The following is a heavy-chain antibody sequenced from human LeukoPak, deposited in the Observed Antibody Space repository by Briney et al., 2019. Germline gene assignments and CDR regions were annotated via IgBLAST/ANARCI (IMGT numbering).Heavy chain of an antibody. V-gene: IGHV1-2*02. CDR1: GYTFTGYY. CDR2: INPNSGGT. Sequence: GASVNVSCKASGYTFTGYYMHWVRQAPGQGLEWMGWINPNSGGTNYAQKFQGRVTMTRDTSISTAYMELSRLRSDDTAVYYCAREIVGATSQDYWGQGTLVSVSS. J-gene: IGHJ4*02. D-gene: IGHD1-26*01. CDR3: AREIVGATSQDY.